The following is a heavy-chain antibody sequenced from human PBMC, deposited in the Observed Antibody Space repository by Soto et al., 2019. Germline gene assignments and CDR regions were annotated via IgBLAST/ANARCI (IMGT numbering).Heavy chain of an antibody. CDR1: GYTFTSYD. V-gene: IGHV1-8*02. Sequence: QVQLVQSGAEVKKPGASVKVSCKASGYTFTSYDITWVRQATGQGLEWMGWMNPNSGNTGYAQKFQSRVTMTRNTSISTAYLELSRLRSEDTAVYYRAREVTMIVDTWGQGTLVNVSS. CDR2: MNPNSGNT. D-gene: IGHD3-22*01. J-gene: IGHJ5*02. CDR3: AREVTMIVDT.